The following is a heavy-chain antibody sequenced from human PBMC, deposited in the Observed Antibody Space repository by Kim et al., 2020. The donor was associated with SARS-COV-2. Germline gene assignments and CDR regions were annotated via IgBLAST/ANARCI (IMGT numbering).Heavy chain of an antibody. CDR3: ARAPTHSSTSCYPDY. CDR2: IKQDGSEK. CDR1: GFTFSSYW. J-gene: IGHJ4*02. D-gene: IGHD2-2*01. Sequence: GGSLRLSCAASGFTFSSYWMSWVRQAPGKGLEWVANIKQDGSEKYYVDSVKGRFTISRDNAKNSLYLQMNSLRAEDTAVYYCARAPTHSSTSCYPDYWGQGTLVTVSS. V-gene: IGHV3-7*03.